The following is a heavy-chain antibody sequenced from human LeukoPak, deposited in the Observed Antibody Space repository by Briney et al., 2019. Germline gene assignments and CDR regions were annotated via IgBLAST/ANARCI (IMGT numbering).Heavy chain of an antibody. Sequence: PGGSLRLSCAASGFAFSSYWMSWVRQAPGKGLEWVAVISYDGSNKYYADSVKGRFTISRDNSKNTLYLQMNSLRAEDTAVYYCANGDPYYYGMDVWGQGTTVTVSS. CDR1: GFAFSSYW. D-gene: IGHD2-21*02. CDR3: ANGDPYYYGMDV. J-gene: IGHJ6*02. CDR2: ISYDGSNK. V-gene: IGHV3-30*18.